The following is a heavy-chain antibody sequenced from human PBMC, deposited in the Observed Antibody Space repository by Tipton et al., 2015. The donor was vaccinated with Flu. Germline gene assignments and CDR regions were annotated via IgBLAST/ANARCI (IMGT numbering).Heavy chain of an antibody. CDR1: GGSITDTTYY. CDR3: ARRDYSNYVSEPKNWFDT. Sequence: TLSLTCTVAGGSITDTTYYWAFVRQPPGKGLEWIGSIYYSGITYYNSSLKSRVTLSVDTSNNQFSLKLSSVTAADTAVYYCARRDYSNYVSEPKNWFDTWGQGTLVIVSS. J-gene: IGHJ5*02. V-gene: IGHV4-39*07. CDR2: IYYSGIT. D-gene: IGHD4-11*01.